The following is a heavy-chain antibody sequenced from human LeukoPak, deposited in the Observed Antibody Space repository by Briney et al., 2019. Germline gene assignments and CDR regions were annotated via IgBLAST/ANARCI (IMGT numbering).Heavy chain of an antibody. V-gene: IGHV4-59*01. CDR3: ARDKQPGDY. CDR2: IYCSGSS. CDR1: GGSISGYY. J-gene: IGHJ4*02. D-gene: IGHD5-18*01. Sequence: SETLSLTCTVSGGSISGYYWGWIRQPPGKGLEWIGYIYCSGSSTHNPSLKSRVNISVDTPKNQFSLKLSSVTAADTAVYYCARDKQPGDYWGQGTLVTVSS.